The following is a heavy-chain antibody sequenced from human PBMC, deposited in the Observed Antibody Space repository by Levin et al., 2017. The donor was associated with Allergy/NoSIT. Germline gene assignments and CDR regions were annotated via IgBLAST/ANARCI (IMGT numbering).Heavy chain of an antibody. CDR1: GGSFSGYY. Sequence: ASETLSLTCAVYGGSFSGYYWSWIRQPPGKGLEWIGEINHSGSTNYNPSLKCRVTISVDTSKNQFSLKLSSVTAADTAVYYCARGSRYGSGIRVRSYMDVWGKGTTVTVSS. D-gene: IGHD3-10*01. J-gene: IGHJ6*03. CDR3: ARGSRYGSGIRVRSYMDV. CDR2: INHSGST. V-gene: IGHV4-34*01.